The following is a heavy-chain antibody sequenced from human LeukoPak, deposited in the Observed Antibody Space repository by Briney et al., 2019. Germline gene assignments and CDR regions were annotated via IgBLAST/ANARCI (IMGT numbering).Heavy chain of an antibody. CDR1: GDSVSSNSVT. J-gene: IGHJ4*02. CDR2: TYYRSTWYN. Sequence: SQTLSLTCAISGDSVSSNSVTWNWIRQSPSRGLEWLGRTYYRSTWYNDYAVSVRGRITVNPDTSKNQFSLHLNSVTPEDTAVYYCARDLRGYSYGYSLDYWGQGTLVTVSS. V-gene: IGHV6-1*01. CDR3: ARDLRGYSYGYSLDY. D-gene: IGHD5-18*01.